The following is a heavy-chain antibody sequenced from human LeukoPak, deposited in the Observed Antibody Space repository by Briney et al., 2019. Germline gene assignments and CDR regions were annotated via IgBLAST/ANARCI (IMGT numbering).Heavy chain of an antibody. CDR3: ARDMVAAGDNWFDP. V-gene: IGHV3-48*01. Sequence: PGGSLRLSCAASGFTFSSYSMNWVRQAPGKGLEWVSYISSSSSTIYYADSVKGRFTISRDNAKNSLYLQMNGLRAEDTAVYYCARDMVAAGDNWFDPWGQGTLVTVSS. CDR1: GFTFSSYS. D-gene: IGHD6-13*01. J-gene: IGHJ5*02. CDR2: ISSSSSTI.